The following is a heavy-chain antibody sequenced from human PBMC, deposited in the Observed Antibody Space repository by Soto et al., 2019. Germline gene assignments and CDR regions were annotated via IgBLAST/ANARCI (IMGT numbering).Heavy chain of an antibody. CDR3: ARIREGQQLPIYYFDY. D-gene: IGHD6-13*01. J-gene: IGHJ4*02. CDR2: IDWDDDK. CDR1: GFSLSTSGMC. Sequence: SGPTLVNPTQTLTLTCTFSGFSLSTSGMCVSWIRQPPGKALEWLARIDWDDDKYYSTSLKTRLTISKDTSKNQVVLTMTNMDPVDTATYYCARIREGQQLPIYYFDYWGQGTLVTVSS. V-gene: IGHV2-70*11.